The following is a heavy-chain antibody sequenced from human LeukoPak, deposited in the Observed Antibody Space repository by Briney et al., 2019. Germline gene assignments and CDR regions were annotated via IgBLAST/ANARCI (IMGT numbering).Heavy chain of an antibody. V-gene: IGHV4-34*01. Sequence: SETLSLTCAVYRGSFSGYYWSWIRQPPGKGLEWIGEINDSESTNYNPSLKSRVTMSVDTSKNQFSLKLSSVTAADTAVYYCARGHDYGDPRGAFDIWGQGTMVTVSS. CDR3: ARGHDYGDPRGAFDI. J-gene: IGHJ3*02. CDR1: RGSFSGYY. D-gene: IGHD4-17*01. CDR2: INDSEST.